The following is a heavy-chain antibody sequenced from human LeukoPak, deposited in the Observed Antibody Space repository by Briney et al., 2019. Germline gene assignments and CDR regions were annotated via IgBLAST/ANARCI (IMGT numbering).Heavy chain of an antibody. CDR1: GFTFSSYA. CDR3: AKGRVWGSYPSNDAFDI. D-gene: IGHD3-16*02. V-gene: IGHV3-23*01. Sequence: PGGSLRLSCAASGFTFSSYAMSWVRQTPGKGLEWVSAISGSGGSTYYADSVKGRFTISRDNSKNTLYLQMNSLRAEDTAVYYCAKGRVWGSYPSNDAFDIWGQGTMVTVSS. J-gene: IGHJ3*02. CDR2: ISGSGGST.